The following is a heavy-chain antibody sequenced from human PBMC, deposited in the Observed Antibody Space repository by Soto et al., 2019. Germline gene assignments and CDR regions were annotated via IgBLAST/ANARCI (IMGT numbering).Heavy chain of an antibody. CDR3: ARGLGVVPAAIFMFDY. Sequence: ASVKVSCKASGYTFTGYYMHWVRQAPGQGLEWMGWINPNSGGTNYAQKFQGWVTMTRDTSISTAYMELSRLRSDDTAVYYCARGLGVVPAAIFMFDYWGQGTLVTVSS. J-gene: IGHJ4*02. CDR1: GYTFTGYY. D-gene: IGHD2-2*01. CDR2: INPNSGGT. V-gene: IGHV1-2*04.